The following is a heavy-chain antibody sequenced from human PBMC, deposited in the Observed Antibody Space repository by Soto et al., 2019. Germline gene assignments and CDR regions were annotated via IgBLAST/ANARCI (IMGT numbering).Heavy chain of an antibody. J-gene: IGHJ3*02. CDR3: ARGDYYDTTGPFSDAFEI. V-gene: IGHV3-7*04. CDR1: GFTLGTYW. CDR2: IRPDGSQK. Sequence: GGSLRLSCVASGFTLGTYWMSWVRQAPGKGLEWVANIRPDGSQKWYVDSVKGRFTISRDNARNSLYLQMNSLRVDDTAVYYCARGDYYDTTGPFSDAFEIWGQGTMVTVSS. D-gene: IGHD3-22*01.